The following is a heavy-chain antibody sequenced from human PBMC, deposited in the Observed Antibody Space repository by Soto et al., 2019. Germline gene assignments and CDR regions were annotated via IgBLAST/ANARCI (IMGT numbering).Heavy chain of an antibody. V-gene: IGHV4-59*01. D-gene: IGHD3-10*01. CDR1: GGSISSYY. Sequence: SETLSLTCTVSGGSISSYYWSWIRQPPGKGLEWIGYIYYSGSTNYNPSLKSRVTITVDTSKNQFSLKLSSVTAADTAVYYCARDRGGVNFDYWGQGTLVTVSS. CDR2: IYYSGST. J-gene: IGHJ4*02. CDR3: ARDRGGVNFDY.